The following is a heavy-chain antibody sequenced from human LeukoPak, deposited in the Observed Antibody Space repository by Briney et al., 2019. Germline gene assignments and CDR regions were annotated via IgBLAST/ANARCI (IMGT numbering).Heavy chain of an antibody. D-gene: IGHD3-3*01. J-gene: IGHJ4*02. Sequence: SETLSLTCTVSGGSISSGGYYWSWIRQHPGKGLEWIGYIYYSGSTYYNPSLKSRVTISVDMSKNQFSLKLSSVTAADTAVYYCARFLEWWFGGFDYWGQGTLVTVSS. CDR2: IYYSGST. V-gene: IGHV4-31*03. CDR3: ARFLEWWFGGFDY. CDR1: GGSISSGGYY.